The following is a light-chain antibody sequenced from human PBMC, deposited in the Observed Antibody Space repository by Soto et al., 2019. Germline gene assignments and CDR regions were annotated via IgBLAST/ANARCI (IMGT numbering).Light chain of an antibody. Sequence: DIQMTQSPSTLSASVGDRVTITCRASQSISSWLAWYQQKRGKAPKLLIYKASSLESGVPSRFSGSGSGTEFTLTISKLQPDDFATYYDQQYNSYPWTFGQGTKVEIK. CDR1: QSISSW. J-gene: IGKJ1*01. CDR3: QQYNSYPWT. V-gene: IGKV1-5*03. CDR2: KAS.